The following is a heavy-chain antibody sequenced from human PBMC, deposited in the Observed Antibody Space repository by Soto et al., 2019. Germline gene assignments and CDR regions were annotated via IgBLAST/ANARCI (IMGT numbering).Heavy chain of an antibody. CDR2: IIPILGIA. Sequence: QVQLVQSGAEVKKPGSSVKVSCKASGGTFSSYTISWVRQAPGQGLEWMGRIIPILGIANYAQKFQGRVTITADKSTSSAYMELSSLRSEDTAVYYCARVRNGDCSPRMDVWGQGTTVTVSS. CDR3: ARVRNGDCSPRMDV. V-gene: IGHV1-69*02. CDR1: GGTFSSYT. J-gene: IGHJ6*02. D-gene: IGHD3-10*01.